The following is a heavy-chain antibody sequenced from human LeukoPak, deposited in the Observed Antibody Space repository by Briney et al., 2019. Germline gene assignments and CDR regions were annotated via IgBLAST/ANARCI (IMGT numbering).Heavy chain of an antibody. Sequence: GASVKVSCKASGYTFTSYAMNWVRQAPEQGLELMGWINTNTGNPTYAQGFTGRFVFSLDTSVSTAYLQISSLKAEDTAVYYCATPGPVAQYYFDYWGQGTLVTVSS. D-gene: IGHD4-23*01. CDR1: GYTFTSYA. J-gene: IGHJ4*02. V-gene: IGHV7-4-1*02. CDR3: ATPGPVAQYYFDY. CDR2: INTNTGNP.